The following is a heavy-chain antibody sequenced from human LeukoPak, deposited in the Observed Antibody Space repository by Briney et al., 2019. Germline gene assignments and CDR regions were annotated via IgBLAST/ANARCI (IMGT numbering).Heavy chain of an antibody. CDR3: AKSMVATMMTFDY. CDR1: GFTFSSYG. J-gene: IGHJ4*02. D-gene: IGHD5-12*01. Sequence: GGSLRLSCAASGFTFSSYGIHWVRQAPGKGLEWVAVISYDGSNRYYADSVKGRFTISRDNSKNTLYLRMNSLRAEDTAVYYCAKSMVATMMTFDYWGQGTLVTVSS. CDR2: ISYDGSNR. V-gene: IGHV3-30*18.